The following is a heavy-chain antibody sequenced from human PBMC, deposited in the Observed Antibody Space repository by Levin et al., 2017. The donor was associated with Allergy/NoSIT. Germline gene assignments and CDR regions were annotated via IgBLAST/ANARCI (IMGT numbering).Heavy chain of an antibody. CDR1: GGSVNSLNW. Sequence: KPSETLSLTCTVSGGSVNSLNWWTWVRQPPGQGLEWLGEIYHRGNTNYNSSLKSRVTMSMDKSKNQFSMKLDSVTAADTALYYCTAKFGDFRNWFDPWGQGTLVTVSS. D-gene: IGHD4-17*01. CDR2: IYHRGNT. V-gene: IGHV4-4*02. J-gene: IGHJ5*02. CDR3: TAKFGDFRNWFDP.